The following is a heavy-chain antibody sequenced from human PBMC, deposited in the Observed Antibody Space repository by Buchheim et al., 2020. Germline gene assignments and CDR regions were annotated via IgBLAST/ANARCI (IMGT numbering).Heavy chain of an antibody. V-gene: IGHV3-30*02. Sequence: QVQLVESGGGVVQPGRSLRLSCAASGFTFSSYGMHWVRQAPGKGLEWVAFIRYDGSNKYYADSVKGRFTISRDNSKNTLYLQMNSQRAEDTAVYYCAKDVGRFLEWLDSDYWGQGTL. J-gene: IGHJ4*02. CDR2: IRYDGSNK. CDR1: GFTFSSYG. D-gene: IGHD3-3*01. CDR3: AKDVGRFLEWLDSDY.